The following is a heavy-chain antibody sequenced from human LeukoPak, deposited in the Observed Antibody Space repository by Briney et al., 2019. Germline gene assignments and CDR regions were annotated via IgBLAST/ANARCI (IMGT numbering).Heavy chain of an antibody. J-gene: IGHJ4*02. CDR3: ARDRGSAGGFDY. V-gene: IGHV4-59*01. D-gene: IGHD2-15*01. Sequence: SETLSLTCSVSGGSISPYYWSWIRQPPGKGLEWIGYIYYSGTTNYNPSLKSRVTISVDMSKNQFSLKLSSVTAADTAVYYCARDRGSAGGFDYWGQGTLVTVSS. CDR2: IYYSGTT. CDR1: GGSISPYY.